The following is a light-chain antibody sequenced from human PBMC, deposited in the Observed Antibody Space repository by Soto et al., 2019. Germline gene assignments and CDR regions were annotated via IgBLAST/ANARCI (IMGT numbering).Light chain of an antibody. CDR2: LGS. J-gene: IGKJ3*01. V-gene: IGKV2-28*01. CDR3: MQALQTPRT. Sequence: DIVMTQSPPSLLVTPGEPASISCRSSQSLLHSNGYNYLDWYLQKPGQSPQLLIYLGSNRASGVPDRLSGSGSGTDFTLKISRVEAEDVGVYYCMQALQTPRTFGPGTKVDIX. CDR1: QSLLHSNGYNY.